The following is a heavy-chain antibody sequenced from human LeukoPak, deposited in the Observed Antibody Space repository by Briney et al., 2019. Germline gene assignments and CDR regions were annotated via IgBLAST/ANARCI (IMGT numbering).Heavy chain of an antibody. D-gene: IGHD3-16*02. Sequence: GGSLRLSCAASGFTFSSYGMHWVRQAPGKGLEWVAVISYDGSNKYYADSVKGRFTISRDNSKNTLYLQMNSLRAEDTAVYYCARDHHDYVWGSYLTYYFDYWGQGTLVTVSS. V-gene: IGHV3-30*03. CDR2: ISYDGSNK. CDR1: GFTFSSYG. J-gene: IGHJ4*02. CDR3: ARDHHDYVWGSYLTYYFDY.